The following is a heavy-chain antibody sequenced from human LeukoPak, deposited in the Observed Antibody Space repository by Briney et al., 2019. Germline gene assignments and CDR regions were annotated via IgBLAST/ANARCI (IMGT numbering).Heavy chain of an antibody. CDR1: GGSISSYY. J-gene: IGHJ6*03. CDR2: IYTSGST. D-gene: IGHD3-22*01. Sequence: SETLSLTCTVSGGSISSYYWSWIRQPAGKGLEWIGRIYTSGSTNYNPSLKSRVTMSVDTSKNQFSLKLSSVTAADTAVYYCARDDYGSSPYYYYYMDVWGKGTTVTVSS. V-gene: IGHV4-4*07. CDR3: ARDDYGSSPYYYYYMDV.